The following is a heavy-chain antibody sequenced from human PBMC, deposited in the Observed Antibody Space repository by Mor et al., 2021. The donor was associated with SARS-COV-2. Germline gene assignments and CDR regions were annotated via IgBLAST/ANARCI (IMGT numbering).Heavy chain of an antibody. D-gene: IGHD6-19*01. CDR2: ST. V-gene: IGHV4-59*08. CDR3: ARLGKGAVAGTYYYYYG. Sequence: STNYNPSLKSRVTISVDTSKNQFSLKLSSVTAADTAVYYCARLGKGAVAGTYYYYYG. J-gene: IGHJ6*01.